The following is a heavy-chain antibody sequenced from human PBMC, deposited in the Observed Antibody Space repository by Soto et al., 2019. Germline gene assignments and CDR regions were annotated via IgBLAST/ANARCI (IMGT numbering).Heavy chain of an antibody. V-gene: IGHV3-30*18. J-gene: IGHJ6*02. Sequence: GSLRLSCAASGFTFSSYGMHWVRQAPGKGLEWVAVISYDGRNKYYADSVKGRFTISRDNSKNTLYLQMSSLRPEDTAVYYCVKDGSSGWPYYYGMDVWGQGTTVTVSS. CDR1: GFTFSSYG. CDR3: VKDGSSGWPYYYGMDV. CDR2: ISYDGRNK. D-gene: IGHD6-19*01.